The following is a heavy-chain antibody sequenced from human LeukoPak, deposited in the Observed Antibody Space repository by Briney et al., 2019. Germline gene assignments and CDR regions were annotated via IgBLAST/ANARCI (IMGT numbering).Heavy chain of an antibody. CDR3: ARKSTPKGLDY. J-gene: IGHJ4*02. Sequence: GGSLRLSCAVSGFTFSSYWMSWVRQAPGKGLEWVANIKQDGSEKYYVDSVKGRFTISRDNAKNSLYLQMNSLRAEDTAVYYCARKSTPKGLDYWGQGTLVTVSS. V-gene: IGHV3-7*01. CDR2: IKQDGSEK. CDR1: GFTFSSYW.